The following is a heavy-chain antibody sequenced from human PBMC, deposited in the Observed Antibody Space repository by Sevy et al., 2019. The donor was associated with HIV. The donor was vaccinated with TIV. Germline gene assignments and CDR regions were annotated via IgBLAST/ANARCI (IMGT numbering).Heavy chain of an antibody. CDR3: ARGRDGHSYSADY. V-gene: IGHV4-59*01. CDR1: GGSMTGYY. D-gene: IGHD2-21*01. J-gene: IGHJ4*02. Sequence: SETLSLTCTVSGGSMTGYYWSWIRQSPEKGLEYIGYVHYIGRTNYTPSFKSRVTISVDTAKNQFSLKVTSVTAADTAVYYCARGRDGHSYSADYWGQGTLVTVSS. CDR2: VHYIGRT.